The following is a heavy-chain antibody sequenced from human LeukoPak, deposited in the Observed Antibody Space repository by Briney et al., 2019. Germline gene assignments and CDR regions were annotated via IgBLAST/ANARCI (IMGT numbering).Heavy chain of an antibody. D-gene: IGHD3-9*01. J-gene: IGHJ4*02. V-gene: IGHV3-7*01. CDR3: ARERYFDWLSSREFDY. Sequence: PEGSLRLSCAASGFTFSNYWMTWVRRAPGKGLEWVANIRRDGSETHYVDSVMGRFTISRDNAKNSLYLQMNSLRAEDTAVYYCARERYFDWLSSREFDYWGQGTLVTVSS. CDR1: GFTFSNYW. CDR2: IRRDGSET.